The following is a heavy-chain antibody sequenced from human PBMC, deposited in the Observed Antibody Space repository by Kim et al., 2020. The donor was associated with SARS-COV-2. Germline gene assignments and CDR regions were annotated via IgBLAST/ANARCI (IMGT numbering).Heavy chain of an antibody. D-gene: IGHD6-13*01. V-gene: IGHV4-39*01. CDR1: GGSISSSSYY. J-gene: IGHJ3*02. CDR3: ARRTIAAAGNDAFDI. CDR2: IYYSGST. Sequence: SETLSLTCTVSGGSISSSSYYWGWIRQPPGKGLEWIGSIYYSGSTYYNPSLKSRVTISVDTSKNQFSLKLSSVTAADTAVYYCARRTIAAAGNDAFDIWG.